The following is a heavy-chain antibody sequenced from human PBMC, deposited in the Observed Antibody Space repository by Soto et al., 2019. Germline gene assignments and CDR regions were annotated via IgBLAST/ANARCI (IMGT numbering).Heavy chain of an antibody. Sequence: QVQLQESGPGLVKPSQTLSITCTVSGGSISSGDYYWSWIRQPPGKGLEWIGYIYYSGSTYYNPSLKSRVTISVDTSNHQFSLKLSSVTAADTAVYYCAVSIGARYFDYWGQGTLVTVSS. J-gene: IGHJ4*02. D-gene: IGHD6-6*01. CDR1: GGSISSGDYY. V-gene: IGHV4-30-4*01. CDR2: IYYSGST. CDR3: AVSIGARYFDY.